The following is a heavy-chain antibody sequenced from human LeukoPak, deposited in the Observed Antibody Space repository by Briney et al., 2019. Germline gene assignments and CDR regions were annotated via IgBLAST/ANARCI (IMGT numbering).Heavy chain of an antibody. CDR3: ARCVGSSWYGDGFDI. CDR2: IYTSGST. CDR1: GGSISSYY. J-gene: IGHJ3*02. V-gene: IGHV4-4*07. D-gene: IGHD6-13*01. Sequence: SETLSLTCTVSGGSISSYYWSWIRQPPGKGLEWIGRIYTSGSTNYNPSLKSRVTISVDTSKNQFSLKLSSVTAADTAVYYCARCVGSSWYGDGFDIWGQGTMVTVSS.